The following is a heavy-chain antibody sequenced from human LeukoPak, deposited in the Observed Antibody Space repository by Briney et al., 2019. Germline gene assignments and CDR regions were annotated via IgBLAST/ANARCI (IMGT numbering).Heavy chain of an antibody. CDR3: ARRYYSGSFYFDY. Sequence: GGSLSLSCAASGFTFSSYWMSWVRQAPGKGLKWVTNIKEDGSEKYYVDSVKGRFTTSRDNAKNSLYLQMNSLRTEDTAVYYCARRYYSGSFYFDYWGQGTLVTVSS. CDR1: GFTFSSYW. V-gene: IGHV3-7*05. CDR2: IKEDGSEK. J-gene: IGHJ4*02. D-gene: IGHD3-10*01.